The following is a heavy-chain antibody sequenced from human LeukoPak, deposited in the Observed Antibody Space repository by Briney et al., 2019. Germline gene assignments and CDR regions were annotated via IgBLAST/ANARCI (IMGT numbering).Heavy chain of an antibody. CDR3: ARVGRYYDSSGYPFDY. J-gene: IGHJ4*02. CDR1: GGSISSYY. CDR2: IYYSGGT. V-gene: IGHV4-59*01. Sequence: PSETLSLTCTVSGGSISSYYWSWIRQPPGKGLEWIGYIYYSGGTNYNPSLKSRVTISVGTSKNQFSLKLSSVTAADTAVYYCARVGRYYDSSGYPFDYWGQGTLVTVSS. D-gene: IGHD3-22*01.